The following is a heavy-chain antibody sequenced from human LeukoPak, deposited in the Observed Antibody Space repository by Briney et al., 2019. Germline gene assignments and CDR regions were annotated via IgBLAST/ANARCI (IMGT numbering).Heavy chain of an antibody. CDR1: GYTFTSYD. Sequence: GASVKVSCKASGYTFTSYDINWVRQATGQGLEWMGWMNPNSGNTGYAQKFQGRVTMTEDTSTDTAYMELSSLRSEDTAVYYCATVDPNSSGWYVYWGQGTLVTVSS. CDR2: MNPNSGNT. D-gene: IGHD6-19*01. J-gene: IGHJ4*02. CDR3: ATVDPNSSGWYVY. V-gene: IGHV1-8*01.